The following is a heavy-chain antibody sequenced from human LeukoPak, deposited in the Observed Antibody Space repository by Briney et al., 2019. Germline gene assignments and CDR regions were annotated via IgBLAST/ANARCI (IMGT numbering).Heavy chain of an antibody. J-gene: IGHJ4*02. V-gene: IGHV3-7*03. D-gene: IGHD6-19*01. Sequence: GGSLRLSCAASGFTFSSYWMSWVRQAPGKGLEWVANIKQDGSEKYYVDSVKGRFIISRDNSKNTLYLQMNSLRAEDTAVYYCAKAGIAVPATPEYCGQGTQVTVSS. CDR1: GFTFSSYW. CDR2: IKQDGSEK. CDR3: AKAGIAVPATPEY.